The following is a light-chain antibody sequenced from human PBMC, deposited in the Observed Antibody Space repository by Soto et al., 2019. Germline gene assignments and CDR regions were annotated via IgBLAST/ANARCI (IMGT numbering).Light chain of an antibody. CDR3: QQYGSSPTWT. V-gene: IGKV3-20*01. J-gene: IGKJ1*01. Sequence: EIVLTQSPTTLSLSPGERATLSCRASQSVSSSYLAWYQQKPGQAPRLPIYGASSRATGIPDRFSGSGSGTDFTLTISRLEPEDFAVYYCQQYGSSPTWTFGQGTKVDI. CDR2: GAS. CDR1: QSVSSSY.